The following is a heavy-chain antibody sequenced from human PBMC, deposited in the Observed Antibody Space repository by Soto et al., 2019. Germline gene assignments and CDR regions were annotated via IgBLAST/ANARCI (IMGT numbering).Heavy chain of an antibody. CDR1: GFTVSDNY. Sequence: EAQLVESGGGLIQPGGSLRLSCAASGFTVSDNYITWVRQAPGKGLEWVSLLYSGGRIYYADSVKGRFTISRDTSKTMLYLQMNSLRTEDTAVYYCARSDRDYAYALYVWGQGTTVTVSS. D-gene: IGHD3-16*01. V-gene: IGHV3-53*01. CDR3: ARSDRDYAYALYV. CDR2: LYSGGRI. J-gene: IGHJ6*02.